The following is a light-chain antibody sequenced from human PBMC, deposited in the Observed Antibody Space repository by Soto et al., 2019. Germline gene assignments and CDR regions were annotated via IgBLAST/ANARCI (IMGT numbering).Light chain of an antibody. Sequence: DIVMTQSPDSLAVSLGERATINCKSSQSVLYNSNNKNYLAWYQQRPGQPPKLLIYWASTRESGVPDRFSGSGSRKDFTLTITSLQAEDVAFYYCQQYESTPPTFGQGTKLEIK. CDR3: QQYESTPPT. J-gene: IGKJ2*01. CDR1: QSVLYNSNNKNY. V-gene: IGKV4-1*01. CDR2: WAS.